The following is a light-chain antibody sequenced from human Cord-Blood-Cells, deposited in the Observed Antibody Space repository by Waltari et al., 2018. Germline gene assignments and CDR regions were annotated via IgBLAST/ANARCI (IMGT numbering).Light chain of an antibody. Sequence: DIQMTQSPSSLSASVGDRVTITCQASQDMSNYLNCYQQKPGKAPKLLIYDSSNLETGVPSRFSGSGSGTDFTFTISSLQPEDIATYYCQQYDNLPYTFGQGTKLEIK. CDR1: QDMSNY. J-gene: IGKJ2*01. CDR2: DSS. CDR3: QQYDNLPYT. V-gene: IGKV1-33*01.